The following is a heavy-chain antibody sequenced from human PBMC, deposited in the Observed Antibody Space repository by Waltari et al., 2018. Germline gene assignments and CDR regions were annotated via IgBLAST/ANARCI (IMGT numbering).Heavy chain of an antibody. V-gene: IGHV3-9*01. Sequence: EVQLVESGGGLVQPGRSLRLSCAASGFHFADYAMDWARQAPGKGLEWVSGISWNSGSIGYADSVKGRFTISRDNAKNSLYLQMNSLRAEDTALYYCAKAGIAAAAFGLWGRGTLVTVSS. CDR3: AKAGIAAAAFGL. CDR2: ISWNSGSI. J-gene: IGHJ2*01. CDR1: GFHFADYA. D-gene: IGHD6-13*01.